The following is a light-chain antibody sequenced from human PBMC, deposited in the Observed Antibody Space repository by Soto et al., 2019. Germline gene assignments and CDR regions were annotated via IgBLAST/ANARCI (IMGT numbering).Light chain of an antibody. V-gene: IGKV3-20*01. CDR2: GIS. J-gene: IGKJ2*01. CDR3: QQYSSLPLT. Sequence: ESVLTQSPGTLSLSPGERATLSCRASQSVSHTYFAWYQQKPGKAPRLLIYGISNRATAIPGRFSGSGCWTDFTLTISGLEPEDFVLYYCQQYSSLPLTFGQGTQLE. CDR1: QSVSHTY.